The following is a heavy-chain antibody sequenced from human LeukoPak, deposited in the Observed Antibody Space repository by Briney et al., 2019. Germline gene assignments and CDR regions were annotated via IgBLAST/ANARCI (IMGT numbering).Heavy chain of an antibody. D-gene: IGHD2-15*01. Sequence: GGSLRLSCAASGFSFSSYGMSWVRQAPGKGLEWVSAISSTGGTTYYADSVKGRFTISRDNSKNTLYLQMNSLRAEDKAIYYCAKNGDRGAYCSGGSCYPYYYYYMDVWGKGTTVTISS. V-gene: IGHV3-23*01. CDR1: GFSFSSYG. CDR2: ISSTGGTT. CDR3: AKNGDRGAYCSGGSCYPYYYYYMDV. J-gene: IGHJ6*03.